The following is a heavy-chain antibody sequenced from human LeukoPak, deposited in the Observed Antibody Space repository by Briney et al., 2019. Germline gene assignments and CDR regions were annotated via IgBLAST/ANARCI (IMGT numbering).Heavy chain of an antibody. D-gene: IGHD6-19*01. Sequence: GGSLRLSFAASGFTFSSYWMHWFRKAPGKGLVWVSRINSDGSSTSYADSVKGRFTISRDNAKNTLYLQMNSLRAEDTAVYYCARVGLYSSGRYSDDWFDPWGQGTLVTVSS. CDR1: GFTFSSYW. CDR2: INSDGSST. V-gene: IGHV3-74*01. CDR3: ARVGLYSSGRYSDDWFDP. J-gene: IGHJ5*02.